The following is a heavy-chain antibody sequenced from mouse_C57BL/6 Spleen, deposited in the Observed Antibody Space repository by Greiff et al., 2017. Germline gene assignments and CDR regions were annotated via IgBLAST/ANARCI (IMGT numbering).Heavy chain of an antibody. V-gene: IGHV2-9-1*01. CDR2: IWTGGGT. J-gene: IGHJ4*01. Sequence: QVQLKESGPGLVAPSQSLSITCTVSGFSLTSYAISWVRQPPGKGLEWLGVIWTGGGTNYNSALKSRLSISTDNSKSQVFLKMNSLQTDDTARYYCARNYYGSSYGNYYAMDYWGQGTSVTVSS. CDR3: ARNYYGSSYGNYYAMDY. D-gene: IGHD1-1*01. CDR1: GFSLTSYA.